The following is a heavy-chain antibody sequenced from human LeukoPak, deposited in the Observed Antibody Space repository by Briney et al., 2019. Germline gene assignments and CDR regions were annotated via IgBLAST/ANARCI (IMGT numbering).Heavy chain of an antibody. CDR3: ARSQYCSSTSCLDY. CDR1: GGSICSYY. V-gene: IGHV4-59*12. J-gene: IGHJ4*02. Sequence: SETLSLTCTVSGGSICSYYWSWIRQPPGKGLEWIGYIYYSGSTNYNPSLKSRVTISVDTSKNQFSLKLSSVTAADTAVYYCARSQYCSSTSCLDYWGQGTLVTVSS. D-gene: IGHD2-2*01. CDR2: IYYSGST.